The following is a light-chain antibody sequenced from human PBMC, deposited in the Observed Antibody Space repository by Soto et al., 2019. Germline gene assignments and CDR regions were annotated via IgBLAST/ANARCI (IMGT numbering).Light chain of an antibody. Sequence: QSALTQPRSVSGSPGQSVTISCTGTSNDVGGYDYVSWYQQHPGKAPKLMIYDVTKRPSGVPDRFSGSKSDNTASLTISGLQAEEEADYYGCSDAGFDTHWVFGGGTKLTVL. CDR3: CSDAGFDTHWV. CDR1: SNDVGGYDY. J-gene: IGLJ3*02. V-gene: IGLV2-11*01. CDR2: DVT.